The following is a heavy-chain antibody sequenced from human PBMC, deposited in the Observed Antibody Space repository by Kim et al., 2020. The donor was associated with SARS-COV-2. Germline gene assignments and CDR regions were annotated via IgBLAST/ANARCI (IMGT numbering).Heavy chain of an antibody. J-gene: IGHJ4*02. CDR2: SSYI. V-gene: IGHV3-21*01. Sequence: SSYIDYADSEKGRFTISRDNAKNSLYLQMNSLRAEDTAVYYCARDQGYWGQGTLVTVSS. CDR3: ARDQGY.